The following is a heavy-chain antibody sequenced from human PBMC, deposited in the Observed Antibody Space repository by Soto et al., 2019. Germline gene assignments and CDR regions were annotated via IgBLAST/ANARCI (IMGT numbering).Heavy chain of an antibody. V-gene: IGHV1-69*01. CDR2: IIPIPGTA. CDR1: GGTFSSYA. Sequence: QVQLVQSGAEVTKPGSSVKVSCKASGGTFSSYAISWVRQAPGQGLEWMGGIIPIPGTANYAQKFQGRVTNTADESTSTAYMELSSLRSEDTAVYYCARSQGSSTSLEIYYYYYYGMDVWGQGTTVTVSS. J-gene: IGHJ6*02. CDR3: ARSQGSSTSLEIYYYYYYGMDV. D-gene: IGHD2-2*01.